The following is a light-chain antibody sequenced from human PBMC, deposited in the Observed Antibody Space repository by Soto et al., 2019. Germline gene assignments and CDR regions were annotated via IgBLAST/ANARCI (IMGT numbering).Light chain of an antibody. CDR3: QQYGNSPPT. CDR1: QSLSSTF. J-gene: IGKJ4*01. CDR2: GAS. V-gene: IGKV3-20*01. Sequence: EIVLTQSPGTLSLSPGERATLSCRASQSLSSTFLAWYQHKPGQAPRLLIYGASSRATAIPDRFSGSGSGTDFTLSISRLEPEDVAVYYCQQYGNSPPTFGGGTKVEIK.